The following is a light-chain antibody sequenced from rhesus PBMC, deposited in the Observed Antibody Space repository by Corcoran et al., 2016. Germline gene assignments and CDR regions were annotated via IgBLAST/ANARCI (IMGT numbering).Light chain of an antibody. V-gene: IGKV2S9*01. CDR2: QVS. Sequence: VVMTQSPLSLPVTLGQPASISCRSSQSLVHSDGKTYLSWLQQKPGQPPRRLIYQVSNRDSGVPDIFSGIGAGKDFTMKITRVGAEDVGVYYCMQVTHWPLTFGGGTKVEIK. J-gene: IGKJ4*01. CDR1: QSLVHSDGKTY. CDR3: MQVTHWPLT.